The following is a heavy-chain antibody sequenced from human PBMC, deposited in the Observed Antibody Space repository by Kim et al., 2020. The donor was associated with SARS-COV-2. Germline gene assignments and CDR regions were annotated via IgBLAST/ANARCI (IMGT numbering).Heavy chain of an antibody. Sequence: GGSLRLSCAASGFTFSIYAMSWVRQAPGKGLEWVSAISGSGGSTYYADSVKGRFTVSRDISKNTLYLQMNSLRAEDTAVFYCAKREIYTGSYSDYYYFDYWGQGTLVTVSS. D-gene: IGHD1-26*01. CDR2: ISGSGGST. J-gene: IGHJ4*02. V-gene: IGHV3-23*01. CDR3: AKREIYTGSYSDYYYFDY. CDR1: GFTFSIYA.